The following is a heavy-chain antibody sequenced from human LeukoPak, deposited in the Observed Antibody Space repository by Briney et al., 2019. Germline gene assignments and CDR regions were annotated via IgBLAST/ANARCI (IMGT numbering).Heavy chain of an antibody. V-gene: IGHV1-18*04. Sequence: SLKVSCQASHYTFTRYGICWLRLAPEQPLPWMGWISAYNGNTNYAHKLHPRLTMTTDTSTSTAYMEVRSLRSDDTAVYYCARDFGWGSSWPMGAFDIWGQGTMVTVSS. CDR3: ARDFGWGSSWPMGAFDI. D-gene: IGHD6-13*01. J-gene: IGHJ3*02. CDR2: ISAYNGNT. CDR1: HYTFTRYG.